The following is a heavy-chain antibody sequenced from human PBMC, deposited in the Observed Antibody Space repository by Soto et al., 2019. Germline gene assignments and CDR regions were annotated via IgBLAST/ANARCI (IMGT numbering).Heavy chain of an antibody. Sequence: SETLSLTCNVSGDYIKSGGYYWSWIRQRPGKDLEWIGYIYYTGSTYYNRSLRSRLSMSVDTSENQFSLKLTCVSATDTAIYYCPRARRVAHITRGSIDPCGQGIMVTVSS. J-gene: IGHJ5*02. V-gene: IGHV4-31*03. CDR3: PRARRVAHITRGSIDP. D-gene: IGHD3-3*01. CDR2: IYYTGST. CDR1: GDYIKSGGYY.